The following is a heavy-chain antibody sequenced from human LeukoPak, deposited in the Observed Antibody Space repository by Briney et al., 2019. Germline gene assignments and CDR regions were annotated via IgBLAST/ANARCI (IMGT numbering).Heavy chain of an antibody. J-gene: IGHJ4*02. D-gene: IGHD7-27*01. CDR3: ARDAHWEWDN. Sequence: GGSLRLSCAASGFSFSENWMSWVRQAPGKGPEWVANIRPDGNVAFHVDFVKGRFSISRDNAKNTLYLQMNNLRVEDTALYYCARDAHWEWDNWGRGTLVTVSS. CDR1: GFSFSENW. CDR2: IRPDGNVA. V-gene: IGHV3-7*01.